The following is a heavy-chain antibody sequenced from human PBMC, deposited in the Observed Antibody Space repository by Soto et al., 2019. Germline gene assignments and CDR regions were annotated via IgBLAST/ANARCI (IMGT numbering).Heavy chain of an antibody. D-gene: IGHD2-15*01. CDR1: GFTFSTYG. CDR2: IWYDGSNK. Sequence: PGGSLRLSCAASGFTFSTYGMHWVRQAPGKGLEWVAGIWYDGSNKYYTDPVKGRFTISRDNSKNTLYLQMNSLRAEDTAVYYCARDAGGYCSGGRCYSSAWFDPWGQGTLVTVSS. V-gene: IGHV3-33*01. J-gene: IGHJ5*02. CDR3: ARDAGGYCSGGRCYSSAWFDP.